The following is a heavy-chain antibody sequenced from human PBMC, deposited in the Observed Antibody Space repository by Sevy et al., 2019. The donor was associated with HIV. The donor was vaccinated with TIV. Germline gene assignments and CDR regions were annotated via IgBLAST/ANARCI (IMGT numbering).Heavy chain of an antibody. CDR3: VRSPIPSDYYFDY. J-gene: IGHJ4*02. Sequence: GGSLRLSCAASGFTSSSYWMSWVRQAPGKGLEWVANIKQDGSEKYYVDSVKGRFTISRDNTKNSPYLQMNSLRAEDTAVYYCVRSPIPSDYYFDYWGQGTLVTVSS. D-gene: IGHD3-3*01. CDR1: GFTSSSYW. CDR2: IKQDGSEK. V-gene: IGHV3-7*01.